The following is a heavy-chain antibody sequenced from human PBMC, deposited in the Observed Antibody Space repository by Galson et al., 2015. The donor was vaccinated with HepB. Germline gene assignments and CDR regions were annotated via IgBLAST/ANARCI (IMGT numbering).Heavy chain of an antibody. D-gene: IGHD3-10*01. CDR1: GFTFSAFW. Sequence: SLRLSCAASGFTFSAFWMSWVRQAPGQGLEWLAAINQDENQKNYVDSVKGRFTISRDNAKNSLYLQLNSLRADDTAVYYCARGILLSSGIETFDIWGQGTMVTVSS. V-gene: IGHV3-7*03. J-gene: IGHJ3*02. CDR2: INQDENQK. CDR3: ARGILLSSGIETFDI.